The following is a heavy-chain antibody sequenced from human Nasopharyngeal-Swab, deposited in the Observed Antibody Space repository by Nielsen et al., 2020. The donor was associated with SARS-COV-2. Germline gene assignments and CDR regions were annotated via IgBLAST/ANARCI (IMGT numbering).Heavy chain of an antibody. D-gene: IGHD6-13*01. Sequence: GGSLRLSCSASGFTFSSYAMHWVRQAPGKGLEYVSAISSNGGSTYYADSVKGRFTISRENSKNTLYLQMSSLRAEDTAVYYCVKGSSSWYSDYYYMDVWGKGTTVTVSS. CDR1: GFTFSSYA. J-gene: IGHJ6*03. CDR2: ISSNGGST. V-gene: IGHV3-64D*06. CDR3: VKGSSSWYSDYYYMDV.